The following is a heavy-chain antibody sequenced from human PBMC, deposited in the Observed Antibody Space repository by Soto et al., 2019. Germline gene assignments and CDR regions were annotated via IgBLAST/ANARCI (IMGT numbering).Heavy chain of an antibody. D-gene: IGHD3-10*01. CDR1: GFTFSSYA. J-gene: IGHJ5*02. V-gene: IGHV3-23*01. Sequence: GGSLRLSCAASGFTFSSYAMSWVRQAPGKGLEWVSAISGSGGSTYYADSVKGRFTISRDNSKNTLYLQMNSLIAEDTAVYYCARNYGSGSYYYNWFDPWGQGTLVTVSS. CDR2: ISGSGGST. CDR3: ARNYGSGSYYYNWFDP.